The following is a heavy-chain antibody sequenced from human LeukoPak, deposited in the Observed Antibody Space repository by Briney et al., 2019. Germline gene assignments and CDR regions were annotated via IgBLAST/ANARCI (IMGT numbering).Heavy chain of an antibody. D-gene: IGHD1-1*01. CDR1: GFNFSSYA. V-gene: IGHV3-23*01. CDR3: APGDSLNWFDP. CDR2: ISGSGGST. Sequence: GGSLRLSCAASGFNFSSYAMSWVRQAPGKGLEWVSAISGSGGSTYYADSVKGRFTISRDNSKNTLYLQMNSLRAEDTAVYYCAPGDSLNWFDPWGQGTLVTVSS. J-gene: IGHJ5*02.